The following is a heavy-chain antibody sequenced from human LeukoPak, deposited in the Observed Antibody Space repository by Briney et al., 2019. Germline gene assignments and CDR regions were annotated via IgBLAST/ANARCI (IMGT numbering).Heavy chain of an antibody. CDR2: ISYDGSNK. CDR1: GFTFSSYG. J-gene: IGHJ4*02. D-gene: IGHD3-10*01. CDR3: AKDDSIGCPLY. V-gene: IGHV3-30*18. Sequence: PGGSLRLSCAASGFTFSSYGMHWVRQAPGKGLEWVAVISYDGSNKYYADSVKGRFTISRDNSKNTLYLQMNSLRAEDTAVYYCAKDDSIGCPLYWGQGTLVTVSS.